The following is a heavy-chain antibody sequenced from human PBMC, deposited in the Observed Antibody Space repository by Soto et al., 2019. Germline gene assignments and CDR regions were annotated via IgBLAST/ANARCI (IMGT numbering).Heavy chain of an antibody. V-gene: IGHV3-33*01. J-gene: IGHJ6*02. D-gene: IGHD6-13*01. CDR2: IWYDGSNK. Sequence: GGSLRLSCAASGFTFSSYGMHRVRQAPGKGLEWVAVIWYDGSNKYYADSVKGRFTISRDNSKNTLYLQMNSLRAEDTAVYYCARDRSSSFSPAYYYYYGMDVWGQGTTVTVSS. CDR1: GFTFSSYG. CDR3: ARDRSSSFSPAYYYYYGMDV.